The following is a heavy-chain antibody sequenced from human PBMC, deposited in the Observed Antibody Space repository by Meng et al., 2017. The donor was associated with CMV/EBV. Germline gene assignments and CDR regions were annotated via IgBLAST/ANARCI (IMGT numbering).Heavy chain of an antibody. Sequence: GSISSGDYYWSWIRQHPGKGLEWIGYIYYSGSTYYTPSLKSRVTISVDTSKNQFSLKLSSVTAADTAVYYCAREGIVVVPASRYFDYWGQGTLVTVSS. J-gene: IGHJ4*02. CDR1: GSISSGDYY. D-gene: IGHD2-2*01. CDR3: AREGIVVVPASRYFDY. V-gene: IGHV4-31*02. CDR2: IYYSGST.